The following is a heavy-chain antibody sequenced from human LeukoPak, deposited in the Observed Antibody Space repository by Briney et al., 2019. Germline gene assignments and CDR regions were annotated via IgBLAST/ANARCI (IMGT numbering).Heavy chain of an antibody. J-gene: IGHJ4*02. CDR2: IYPGDSDT. CDR3: AKIDRQYCSRSSCYALDY. D-gene: IGHD2-2*01. V-gene: IGHV5-51*01. CDR1: GYSFTSYW. Sequence: GDSLKISCKCSGYSFTSYWIGWVRQMPGKGLERMGIIYPGDSDTRYSPSFQGQVHISVDKSISTAYLQWSSLKASDTAIYYCAKIDRQYCSRSSCYALDYWGQGTQVTVSS.